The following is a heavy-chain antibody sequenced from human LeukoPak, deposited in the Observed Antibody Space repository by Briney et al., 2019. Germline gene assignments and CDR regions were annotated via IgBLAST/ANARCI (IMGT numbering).Heavy chain of an antibody. CDR2: IYHSGST. CDR1: GGSISTYY. J-gene: IGHJ1*01. D-gene: IGHD6-6*01. Sequence: SETLSPTCTVSGGSISTYYWNWIRQPPGKGLEWIGYIYHSGSTNYNPSLQSRVTISVDTSKNQFSLNLNSVTAADTAVYYCARGGAARLHFQNWGQGTLVTVSS. CDR3: ARGGAARLHFQN. V-gene: IGHV4-59*01.